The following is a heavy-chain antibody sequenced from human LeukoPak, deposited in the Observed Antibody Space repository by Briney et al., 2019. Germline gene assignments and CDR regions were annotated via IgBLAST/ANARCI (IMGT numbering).Heavy chain of an antibody. CDR1: GYTFTSYG. V-gene: IGHV1-18*01. CDR3: ARDVGATSLDY. D-gene: IGHD1-26*01. CDR2: ISAYNGNT. Sequence: ASVKVSCKASGYTFTSYGISWVRQAPGQGLELVGWISAYNGNTNYAQKLQGRVTMTTDTSTSTAYMEVRSLRSDDTAVYYCARDVGATSLDYWGQGTLVTVSS. J-gene: IGHJ4*02.